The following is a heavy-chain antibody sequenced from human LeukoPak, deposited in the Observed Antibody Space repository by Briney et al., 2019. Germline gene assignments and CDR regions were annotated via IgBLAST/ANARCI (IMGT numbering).Heavy chain of an antibody. CDR2: INPNSGGT. CDR3: ARLHQVRYFDY. J-gene: IGHJ4*02. Sequence: ASVKVSCKAAGYTFTGYYMHWVRQAPGQGLEWMGRINPNSGGTNYAQKFQGRVTMTRDTPISTAYMELSRLRSDDTAVYYCARLHQVRYFDYWGQGTLVTVSS. CDR1: GYTFTGYY. V-gene: IGHV1-2*06.